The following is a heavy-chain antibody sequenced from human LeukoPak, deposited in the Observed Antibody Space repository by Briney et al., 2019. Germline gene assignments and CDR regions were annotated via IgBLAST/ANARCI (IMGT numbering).Heavy chain of an antibody. V-gene: IGHV4-59*01. Sequence: SETLSLTCTVSGVSISSNYWTWIRQPPGKGLEWIGYIYSSGSINYNSSLKSRVTISVDTSKNQFSLKLTSVTAADTAVYYCAAQLIDWGQGTLVTVSS. CDR2: IYSSGSI. J-gene: IGHJ4*02. CDR3: AAQLID. CDR1: GVSISSNY. D-gene: IGHD1-1*01.